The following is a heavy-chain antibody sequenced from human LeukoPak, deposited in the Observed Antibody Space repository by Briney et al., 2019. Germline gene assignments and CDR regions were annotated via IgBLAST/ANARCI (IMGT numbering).Heavy chain of an antibody. CDR2: IYYSGST. V-gene: IGHV4-39*01. CDR1: GGSISSSSYY. D-gene: IGHD3-3*01. CDR3: ARLPGTIFGVVIRY. Sequence: SETLSLTCTVSGGSISSSSYYWGWIRQPPGKGLEWIGSIYYSGSTYYNPSLKSRVTISVDTSKNQFSLKLSSVTAADTAVYYCARLPGTIFGVVIRYWGQGTLVTVPS. J-gene: IGHJ4*02.